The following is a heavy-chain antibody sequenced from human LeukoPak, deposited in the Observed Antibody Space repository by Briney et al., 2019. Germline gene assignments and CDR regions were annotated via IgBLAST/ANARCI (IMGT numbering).Heavy chain of an antibody. CDR2: INPNSGGT. Sequence: GASVKVSCKASGGTFSSYTISWVRQAPGQGREWMGWINPNSGGTNYAQKFQGRVTMTRDTSISTAYMELSRLRSDDTAVYYCARTSYYDSGWFDPWGQGTLVTVSS. V-gene: IGHV1-2*02. CDR3: ARTSYYDSGWFDP. CDR1: GGTFSSYT. D-gene: IGHD3-22*01. J-gene: IGHJ5*02.